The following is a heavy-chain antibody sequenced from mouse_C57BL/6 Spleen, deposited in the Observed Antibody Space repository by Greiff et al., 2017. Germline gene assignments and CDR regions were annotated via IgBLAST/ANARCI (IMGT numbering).Heavy chain of an antibody. V-gene: IGHV1-64*01. CDR1: GYTFTSYW. D-gene: IGHD1-1*01. CDR2: IHPNSGST. J-gene: IGHJ4*01. CDR3: ARITTDAMDY. Sequence: QVQLQQPGAELVKPGASVKLSCKASGYTFTSYWMHWVKQRPGQGLEWIGLIHPNSGSTNYNEKFKSKATMAVDKSSSTAYMQLSSLTSEDSAVYYCARITTDAMDYWGQGTLVTVSA.